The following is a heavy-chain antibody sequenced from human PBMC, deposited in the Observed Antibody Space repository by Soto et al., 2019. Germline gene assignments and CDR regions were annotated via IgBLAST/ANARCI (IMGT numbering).Heavy chain of an antibody. J-gene: IGHJ5*02. D-gene: IGHD1-7*01. CDR1: GGSICSGDYY. CDR2: IYYSGST. V-gene: IGHV4-30-4*01. Sequence: PSETLSLTCTVSGGSICSGDYYWSWIRQPPGKGLEWIGYIYYSGSTYYNPSLKSRVTISVDTSKNQFSLKLSSVTAADTAVYYCARVPITGTTNWFDPWGQGTLVTVSS. CDR3: ARVPITGTTNWFDP.